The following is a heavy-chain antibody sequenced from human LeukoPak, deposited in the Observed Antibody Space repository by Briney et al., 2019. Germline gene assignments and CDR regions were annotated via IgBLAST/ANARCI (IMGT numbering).Heavy chain of an antibody. Sequence: GGSLRLSCAASGFTFSNYGMSWVRQAPGKGLEWVSGISSSGGTTNYADSVKGRFTISRDNSKNTLYLQMNGLRAEDTAVYYCARGGLRFLEWLPPFYFDYWGQGTLVTVSS. CDR2: ISSSGGTT. J-gene: IGHJ4*02. V-gene: IGHV3-23*01. CDR1: GFTFSNYG. CDR3: ARGGLRFLEWLPPFYFDY. D-gene: IGHD3-3*01.